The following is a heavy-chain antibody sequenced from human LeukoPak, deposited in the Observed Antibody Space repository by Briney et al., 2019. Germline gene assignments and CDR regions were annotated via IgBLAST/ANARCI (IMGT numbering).Heavy chain of an antibody. CDR1: GGTFSNSG. D-gene: IGHD3-3*01. CDR3: ARERLARFPYFDY. J-gene: IGHJ4*02. CDR2: IIPVFGTP. V-gene: IGHV1-69*06. Sequence: SVKVSCKTSGGTFSNSGISWVRQAPGQGPEWMGGIIPVFGTPNYAQKFQGRLTITADRSTTTAYMELSSLTSDDTAVYYCARERLARFPYFDYWGQGTLVAVAS.